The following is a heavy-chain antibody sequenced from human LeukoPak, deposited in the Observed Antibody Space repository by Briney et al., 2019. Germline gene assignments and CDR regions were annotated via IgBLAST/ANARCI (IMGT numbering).Heavy chain of an antibody. D-gene: IGHD6-19*01. CDR1: GGTFTSYA. V-gene: IGHV1-69*13. CDR2: IIPIFGTA. Sequence: ASVKVFCKASGGTFTSYAISWVRQAPGQGLEWMGGIIPIFGTANYAQKFQGRVTITADESTSTAYMELSSLRSEDTAVYYCARVRVAVAGTGWFDPWGQGTLVTVSS. CDR3: ARVRVAVAGTGWFDP. J-gene: IGHJ5*02.